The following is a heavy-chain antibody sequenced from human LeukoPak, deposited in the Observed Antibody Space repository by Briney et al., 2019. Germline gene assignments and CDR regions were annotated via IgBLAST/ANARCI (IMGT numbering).Heavy chain of an antibody. CDR3: ARDGEVGATTVHC. CDR2: IIPIFGTT. CDR1: GGTFSSYA. Sequence: ASVKVSCKASGGTFSSYAISWVRQAPGQGLEWMGGIIPIFGTTNYAQKFQGRVTITADESTSTAYMELSSLRSEDTAVYYCARDGEVGATTVHCWGQGTLVTVSS. J-gene: IGHJ4*02. V-gene: IGHV1-69*13. D-gene: IGHD1-26*01.